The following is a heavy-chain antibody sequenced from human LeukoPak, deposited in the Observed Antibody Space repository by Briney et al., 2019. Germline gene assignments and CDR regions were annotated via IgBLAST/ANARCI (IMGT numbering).Heavy chain of an antibody. Sequence: ASVKVSCKASGYTFTSYYMHWVRQAPGQGLEWMGIINPSGGITSYAQKFQGRVTMTRDTSTSTVYMELSSLRSEDTAVYYCARDPPGYYDFWSGYESSFWFDPWGQGTLVTVSS. CDR1: GYTFTSYY. V-gene: IGHV1-46*01. CDR2: INPSGGIT. CDR3: ARDPPGYYDFWSGYESSFWFDP. D-gene: IGHD3-3*01. J-gene: IGHJ5*02.